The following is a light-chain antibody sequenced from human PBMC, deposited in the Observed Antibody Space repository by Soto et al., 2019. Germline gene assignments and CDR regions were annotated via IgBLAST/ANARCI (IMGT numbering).Light chain of an antibody. CDR3: QQLNSYPYT. CDR1: QSVSRY. CDR2: DAS. V-gene: IGKV3-11*01. J-gene: IGKJ2*01. Sequence: EIVLTQSPATLSLSPGERATLSCRASQSVSRYLAWYQQKPGQAPRLLIYDASNRATGIPARFSGSGSGTDFTLNISSLQPEDFATYYCQQLNSYPYTFGQGTKLEIK.